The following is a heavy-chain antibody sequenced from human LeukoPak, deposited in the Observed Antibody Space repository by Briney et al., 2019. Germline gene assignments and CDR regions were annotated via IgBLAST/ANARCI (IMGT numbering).Heavy chain of an antibody. CDR2: INPNSGGT. CDR1: GYTFTGYY. CDR3: ARAPNRLIVPAAMSWFDP. V-gene: IGHV1-2*02. D-gene: IGHD2-2*01. J-gene: IGHJ5*02. Sequence: ASVKVSCKASGYTFTGYYMHWVRQAPGQGLEWMGWINPNSGGTNYAQKFQGRVTMTRDTSISTAYMELSRLRSDDTAVYYCARAPNRLIVPAAMSWFDPWGRGTLVTVSS.